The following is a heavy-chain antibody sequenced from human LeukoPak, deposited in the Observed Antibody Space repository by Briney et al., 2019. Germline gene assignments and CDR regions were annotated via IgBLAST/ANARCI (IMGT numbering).Heavy chain of an antibody. V-gene: IGHV4-34*01. Sequence: SETLSLTCAVYGGSFSGYYWSWIRQPPGKGLEWIGEINHSGSTNYNPSLKSRVTISVDTSKNQFSLKLSSVTAADTAVYYCARDRERAYYDFWSGSFHGMDVWGQGTTVTVSS. D-gene: IGHD3-3*01. CDR1: GGSFSGYY. CDR3: ARDRERAYYDFWSGSFHGMDV. CDR2: INHSGST. J-gene: IGHJ6*02.